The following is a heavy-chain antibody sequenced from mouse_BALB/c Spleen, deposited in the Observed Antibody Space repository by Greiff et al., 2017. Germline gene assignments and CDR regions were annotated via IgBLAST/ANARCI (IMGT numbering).Heavy chain of an antibody. Sequence: VQLQQSGPELVKPGASVKIPCKASGYTFTDYNMDWVKQSHGKSLEWIGDINPNNGGTNYNQKFKGKATLTVDKSSSTAYMELRSLTSEDTAVYYCARRGNWVYAMDYWGQGTSVTVSS. CDR2: INPNNGGT. CDR3: ARRGNWVYAMDY. J-gene: IGHJ4*01. CDR1: GYTFTDYN. D-gene: IGHD4-1*01. V-gene: IGHV1-18*01.